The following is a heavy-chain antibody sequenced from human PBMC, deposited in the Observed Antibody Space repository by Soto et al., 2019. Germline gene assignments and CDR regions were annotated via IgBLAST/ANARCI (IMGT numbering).Heavy chain of an antibody. CDR3: ARDKNYYYYMDV. CDR1: GGSISSGCYY. V-gene: IGHV4-31*03. Sequence: SETLSLTCTVSGGSISSGCYYWSWIRQHPGKGLEWIGYIYYSGSTYYNPSLKSRVTISVDTSKNQFSLKLSSVTAADTAVYYCARDKNYYYYMDVWGKGTTVTVSS. CDR2: IYYSGST. J-gene: IGHJ6*03.